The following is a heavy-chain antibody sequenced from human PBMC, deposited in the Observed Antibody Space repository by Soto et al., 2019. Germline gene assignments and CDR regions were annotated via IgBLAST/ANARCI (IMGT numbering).Heavy chain of an antibody. CDR2: ISGSGGST. Sequence: GGSLRLSCAASGFTFSSYAMSWVRQAPGKGLEWVSAISGSGGSTYYADSVKGRFTISRDNSKNTLYLQMNSLRAEDTAVYYCAKGPAVAGTPYYFDYWGQGTLVTVSS. J-gene: IGHJ4*02. D-gene: IGHD6-19*01. CDR1: GFTFSSYA. CDR3: AKGPAVAGTPYYFDY. V-gene: IGHV3-23*01.